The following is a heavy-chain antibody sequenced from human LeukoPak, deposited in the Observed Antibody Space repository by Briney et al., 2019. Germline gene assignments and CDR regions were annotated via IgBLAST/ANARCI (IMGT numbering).Heavy chain of an antibody. Sequence: PSETLSLTCTVSGGSVSSGSYYWSWIRQPPGKGLEWIGYIYYSGSTNYNPSLKSRVTISVDTSKNQFSLKLSSVTAADTAVYYCARLFWSGYRDYYFDHWGQGTLVTVSS. CDR3: ARLFWSGYRDYYFDH. CDR1: GGSVSSGSYY. V-gene: IGHV4-61*01. J-gene: IGHJ4*02. CDR2: IYYSGST. D-gene: IGHD3-3*01.